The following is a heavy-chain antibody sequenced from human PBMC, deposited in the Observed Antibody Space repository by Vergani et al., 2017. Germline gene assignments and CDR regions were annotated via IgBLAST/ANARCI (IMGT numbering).Heavy chain of an antibody. CDR1: GYTFTGYY. Sequence: QVQLVQSGAEVKKPGASVKVSCKASGYTFTGYYMHWVRQAHGQGLEWMGWINPNSGGTNYAQKFQGRVTMTRDTSISTAYMELSRLRSDDTAVYYCARELPVLAVAGHYYYYYGMDVWDQGTTVTVSS. V-gene: IGHV1-2*02. CDR3: ARELPVLAVAGHYYYYYGMDV. CDR2: INPNSGGT. D-gene: IGHD6-19*01. J-gene: IGHJ6*02.